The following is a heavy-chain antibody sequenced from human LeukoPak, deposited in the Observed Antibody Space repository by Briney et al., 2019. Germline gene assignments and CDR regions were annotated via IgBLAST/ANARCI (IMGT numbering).Heavy chain of an antibody. D-gene: IGHD1-26*01. V-gene: IGHV4-39*07. CDR1: GGSISSSSYY. CDR2: IYYSGST. J-gene: IGHJ5*02. CDR3: ARDRGSGSYDNWFDP. Sequence: SETLSLTCTVSGGSISSSSYYWGWIRQPPGKGLEWIGSIYYSGSTYYNPSLKSRVTISVDMSKNQFSLKLSSVTAADTAVYYCARDRGSGSYDNWFDPWGQGTLVTVSS.